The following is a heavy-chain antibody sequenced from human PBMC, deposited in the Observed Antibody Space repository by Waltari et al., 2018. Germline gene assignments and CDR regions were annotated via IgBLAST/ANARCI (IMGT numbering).Heavy chain of an antibody. CDR2: NKSETT. CDR3: LRVPTYHTDV. CDR1: GFTFTDAW. J-gene: IGHJ6*02. V-gene: IGHV3-15*01. D-gene: IGHD1-1*01. Sequence: EVQLVESGGGLVKPGESLRLSCATSGFTFTDAWMMWVRQAPGKWPELVGLNKSETTDYAPPVRGRFTISRDDSQNTFFLQMNSLKIEDTAVYYCLRVPTYHTDVWGQGTAVTVSS.